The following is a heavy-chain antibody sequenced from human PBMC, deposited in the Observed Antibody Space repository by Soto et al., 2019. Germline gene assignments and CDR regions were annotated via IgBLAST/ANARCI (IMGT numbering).Heavy chain of an antibody. J-gene: IGHJ3*02. CDR2: IYWDDDK. V-gene: IGHV2-5*02. Sequence: QITLKEPGPTLVKPTQTLTLTCTFSGFSLSTSGVGVGWIRQPPGKALEWLALIYWDDDKRYSPSLKSRLTITKDTSKNQVVLTMTNMDPVDTATYYCAHSRTPLKIPIDAFDIWGQGTMVTVSS. CDR3: AHSRTPLKIPIDAFDI. CDR1: GFSLSTSGVG. D-gene: IGHD2-21*01.